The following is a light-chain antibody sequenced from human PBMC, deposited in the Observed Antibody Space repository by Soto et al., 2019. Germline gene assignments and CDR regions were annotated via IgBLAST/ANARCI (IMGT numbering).Light chain of an antibody. Sequence: QSALTQPASVSGSPGQSITISCTGTSSDVGNYNFVSWYQQHPGKAPTLIVYEVTKRPSGVSNRFSGSKSGNAASLTISGLQAEDEADYYCCSYTGSNTWVFGGGTQLTVL. V-gene: IGLV2-23*02. CDR3: CSYTGSNTWV. CDR2: EVT. CDR1: SSDVGNYNF. J-gene: IGLJ3*02.